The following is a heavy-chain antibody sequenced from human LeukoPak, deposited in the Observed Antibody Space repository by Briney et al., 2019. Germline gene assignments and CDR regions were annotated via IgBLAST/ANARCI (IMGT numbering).Heavy chain of an antibody. CDR1: GSTFSSYS. D-gene: IGHD3-10*01. CDR3: ARDLGGSGSYYNEGDY. J-gene: IGHJ4*02. Sequence: GGSLRLSCAASGSTFSSYSMNWVRQAPGKGLEWVSSISSSSSYIYYADSVKGRFTISRDNAKNSLYLQMNSLRAEDTAVYYRARDLGGSGSYYNEGDYWGQGTLVTVSS. V-gene: IGHV3-21*01. CDR2: ISSSSSYI.